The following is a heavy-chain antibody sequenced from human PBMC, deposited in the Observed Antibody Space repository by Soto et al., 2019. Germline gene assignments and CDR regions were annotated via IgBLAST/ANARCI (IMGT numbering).Heavy chain of an antibody. Sequence: SETLSLTCAVYGGSLSGYYWSWIRQPPGKALEWLGEINHSGNTNYNPSLKSRVTISVDTSKNQLFLNLSSVTAADTATYYCARQENPLARYGGDFDYWGQGTQVTVSS. J-gene: IGHJ4*02. CDR3: ARQENPLARYGGDFDY. D-gene: IGHD5-18*01. V-gene: IGHV4-34*01. CDR2: INHSGNT. CDR1: GGSLSGYY.